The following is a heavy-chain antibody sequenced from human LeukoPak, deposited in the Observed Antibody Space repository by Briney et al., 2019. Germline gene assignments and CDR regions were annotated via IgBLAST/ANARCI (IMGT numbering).Heavy chain of an antibody. J-gene: IGHJ4*02. D-gene: IGHD1-26*01. V-gene: IGHV3-74*01. CDR1: GNYW. CDR3: ARGGGYYAIDY. Sequence: PGGSLRLSCAASGNYWMHWVRQAPGKGLVWVSHINSDGSWTSYADSVKGRFTISRDNSKNTLYLQMNNLRAEDTAVYYCARGGGYYAIDYWGQGTLVTVSS. CDR2: INSDGSWT.